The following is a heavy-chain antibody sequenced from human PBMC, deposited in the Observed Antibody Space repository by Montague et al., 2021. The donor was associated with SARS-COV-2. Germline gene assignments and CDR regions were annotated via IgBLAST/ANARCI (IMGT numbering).Heavy chain of an antibody. J-gene: IGHJ6*02. CDR2: IYYSGST. D-gene: IGHD2-2*02. CDR1: GGSISSSSYY. V-gene: IGHV4-39*07. Sequence: SETLSLTCTVSGGSISSSSYYWGWIRQAPGKGLEWIGSIYYSGSTYYNPSLKSRATISVDTSKNQFSLKLSSVTAADTAVYYCARDPSRQPLLYPIGDYYYGMDVWGQGTMVTVSS. CDR3: ARDPSRQPLLYPIGDYYYGMDV.